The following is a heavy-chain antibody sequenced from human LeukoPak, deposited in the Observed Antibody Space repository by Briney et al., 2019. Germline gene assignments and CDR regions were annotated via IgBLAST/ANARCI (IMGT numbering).Heavy chain of an antibody. CDR1: GFTFSSYA. J-gene: IGHJ4*02. V-gene: IGHV3-30-3*01. Sequence: GGSLRLSCAASGFTFSSYAMHWVRQAPGKGLEWVAVISYDGSNKYYADSVKGRFTISRDNSKNTLYLQMNSLRAEDTAVYYCARDRGIVVVIPIYYFDYWGQGTLVTVSS. CDR2: ISYDGSNK. CDR3: ARDRGIVVVIPIYYFDY. D-gene: IGHD3-22*01.